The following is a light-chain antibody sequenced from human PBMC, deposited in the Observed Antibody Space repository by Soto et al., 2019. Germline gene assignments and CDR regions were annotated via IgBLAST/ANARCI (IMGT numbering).Light chain of an antibody. CDR2: NNN. J-gene: IGLJ1*01. Sequence: QSVLTQPPSASGTPGQRVTISCSGSSSNIGDNTVSWYQQLPGTAPKLLIYNNNLRPSGVPDRFSGSKSGTSASLAISGLQSEDESDYYCAAWDVSLTGFYVFGTGTKLTVL. V-gene: IGLV1-44*01. CDR3: AAWDVSLTGFYV. CDR1: SSNIGDNT.